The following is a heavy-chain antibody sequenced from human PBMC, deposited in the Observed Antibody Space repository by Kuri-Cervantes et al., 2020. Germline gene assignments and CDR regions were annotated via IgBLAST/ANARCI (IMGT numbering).Heavy chain of an antibody. CDR3: ARERVASREPRYFDY. D-gene: IGHD1-26*01. CDR2: INHSGST. J-gene: IGHJ4*02. V-gene: IGHV4-34*01. Sequence: SQTLSLTCAVYGGSFSGYYWSWIRQPPGKGLEWIGEINHSGSTNYNPSLKSRVTISVDRSKNQFSLKLSSVTAADTAVYYCARERVASREPRYFDYWGLGTLVTVSS. CDR1: GGSFSGYY.